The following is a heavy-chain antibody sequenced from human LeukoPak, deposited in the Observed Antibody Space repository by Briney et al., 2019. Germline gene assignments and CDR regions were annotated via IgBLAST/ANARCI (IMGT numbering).Heavy chain of an antibody. CDR2: IYWDDDK. Sequence: SGPTLVNPTQTLTLTCTFSGFSVSTSGVSVGWIRQPPGKALECLALIYWDDDKRYSPSLKSRLTITKDTSKNQVVLTMTNMDPVDTATYYCARSYYLNYFEYWGQGTLVTVSS. D-gene: IGHD1-26*01. CDR1: GFSVSTSGVS. V-gene: IGHV2-5*02. CDR3: ARSYYLNYFEY. J-gene: IGHJ4*02.